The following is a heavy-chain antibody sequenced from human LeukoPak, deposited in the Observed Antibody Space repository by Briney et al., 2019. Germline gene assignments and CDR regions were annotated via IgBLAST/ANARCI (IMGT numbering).Heavy chain of an antibody. D-gene: IGHD3-16*01. CDR3: AKERTPYDYGAEFEY. CDR2: ISHRENNQ. V-gene: IGHV3-30*04. CDR1: GFTFSSYA. J-gene: IGHJ4*02. Sequence: PGGSLRLSCAASGFTFSSYAMHWVRQAPGKGLEWVALISHRENNQRYADSVKGRFTTSRDTSKSMVYLQLNNLRTEDTAVYYCAKERTPYDYGAEFEYWGQGTLVTVSS.